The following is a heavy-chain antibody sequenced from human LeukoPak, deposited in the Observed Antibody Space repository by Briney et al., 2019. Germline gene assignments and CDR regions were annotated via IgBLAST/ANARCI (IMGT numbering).Heavy chain of an antibody. J-gene: IGHJ6*02. V-gene: IGHV3-30*02. CDR3: AKVTHYGSGSYQVHYYYGMDV. D-gene: IGHD3-10*01. CDR2: IRHDGSNK. CDR1: GFTFSSYA. Sequence: PGGSLRLSCAASGFTFSSYAMHWVRQAPGKGLEWVAFIRHDGSNKYYADSVKGRFTISRDNSKNTLYLQMNSLRAEDTAVYYCAKVTHYGSGSYQVHYYYGMDVWGQGTTVTVSS.